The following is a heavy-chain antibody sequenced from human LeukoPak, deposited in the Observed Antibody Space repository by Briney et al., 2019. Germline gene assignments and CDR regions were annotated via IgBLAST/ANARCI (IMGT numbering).Heavy chain of an antibody. D-gene: IGHD4-23*01. CDR3: ARDSVRYGGNSLFDY. Sequence: PGGSLRLSCAASGFTFSSYWMSWVRQAPGKGLEWVSVIYSGGSTYYADSVKGRFTISRDNSKNTLYLQMNSLRAEDTAVYYCARDSVRYGGNSLFDYWGQGTLVTVSS. CDR1: GFTFSSYW. V-gene: IGHV3-66*01. CDR2: IYSGGST. J-gene: IGHJ4*02.